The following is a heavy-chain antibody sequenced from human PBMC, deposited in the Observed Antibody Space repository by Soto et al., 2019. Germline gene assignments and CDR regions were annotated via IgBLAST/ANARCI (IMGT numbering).Heavy chain of an antibody. CDR1: GYTFTGYY. CDR2: INPNSGGT. D-gene: IGHD3-22*01. Sequence: ASVKVSCKASGYTFTGYYMHWVRQAPGQGLEWMGWINPNSGGTNYAQKFQGRVTMTRDTSISTAYMELSRLRSDDTAVYYCARGLPDYYGSSGTGYFDYWGQGTLVTVSS. V-gene: IGHV1-2*02. CDR3: ARGLPDYYGSSGTGYFDY. J-gene: IGHJ4*02.